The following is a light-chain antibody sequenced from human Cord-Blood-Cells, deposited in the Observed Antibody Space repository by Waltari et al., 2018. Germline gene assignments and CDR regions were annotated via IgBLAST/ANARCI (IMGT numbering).Light chain of an antibody. CDR2: EVS. CDR1: SSDVGGYNY. CDR3: SSYTSSSTLYV. Sequence: QSALTQPASVSGSPGQSITISCTGTSSDVGGYNYVSWYHQHPGKAPKLMIYEVSNRPSGVSTRFSGSKSGNTAALTISGLQAEDEADYYCSSYTSSSTLYVFGTGTKVTVL. J-gene: IGLJ1*01. V-gene: IGLV2-14*01.